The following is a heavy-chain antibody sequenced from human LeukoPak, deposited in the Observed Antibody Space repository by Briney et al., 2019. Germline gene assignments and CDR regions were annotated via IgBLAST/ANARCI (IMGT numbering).Heavy chain of an antibody. Sequence: ASVKVSCKASGGTFSSYAISWVRQAPGQGLEWMGGIIAYNGNTNYAQKLQGRVTMTTDTSTSTAYMELRSLRSDDTAVYYCARDRSDYGDFYGMDVWGQRTTVTVSS. J-gene: IGHJ6*02. D-gene: IGHD4-17*01. CDR3: ARDRSDYGDFYGMDV. V-gene: IGHV1-18*01. CDR1: GGTFSSYA. CDR2: IIAYNGNT.